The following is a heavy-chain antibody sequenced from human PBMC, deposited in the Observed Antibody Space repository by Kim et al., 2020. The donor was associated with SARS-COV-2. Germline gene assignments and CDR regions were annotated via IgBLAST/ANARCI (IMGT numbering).Heavy chain of an antibody. Sequence: GGSLRLSCAAPGFTFSSYSMNWVRQAPGKGLEWVSSISSSSSYIYYADSVKGRFTISRDNAENSLYLQMNSLRAEDTAVYYCSKSMVASVTGTFDYWGQGTLVTVSS. J-gene: IGHJ4*02. V-gene: IGHV3-21*01. CDR2: ISSSSSYI. CDR1: GFTFSSYS. D-gene: IGHD6-19*01. CDR3: SKSMVASVTGTFDY.